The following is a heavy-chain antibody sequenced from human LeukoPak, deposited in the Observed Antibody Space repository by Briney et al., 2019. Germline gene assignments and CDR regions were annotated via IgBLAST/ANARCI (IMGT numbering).Heavy chain of an antibody. D-gene: IGHD3-22*01. CDR3: ARDLSSGYSTFDY. V-gene: IGHV3-30*16. J-gene: IGHJ4*02. Sequence: GGSLRLSCAASGFTFSNYAMHWVRQAPGKGPEWVAVISHDGSYEYYADSVKGRFTISRDNSKNTVYLQMNSLRVDDTAVYYCARDLSSGYSTFDYWGQGTLVTVSS. CDR2: ISHDGSYE. CDR1: GFTFSNYA.